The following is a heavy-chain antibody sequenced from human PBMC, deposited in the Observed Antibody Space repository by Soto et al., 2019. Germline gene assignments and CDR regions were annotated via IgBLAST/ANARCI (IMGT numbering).Heavy chain of an antibody. D-gene: IGHD6-25*01. CDR1: VFTLSNDL. J-gene: IGHJ5*02. CDR2: ISADGSDT. V-gene: IGHV3-74*01. Sequence: GGSLRLSCSASVFTLSNDLVPWVRQSPGKGLVWVSRISADGSDTAYADSVKGRFSISRDNARNTVYRQMSRLRVEDTAVYYCRSKFPSGPWRAWGQGTLVTVSS. CDR3: RSKFPSGPWRA.